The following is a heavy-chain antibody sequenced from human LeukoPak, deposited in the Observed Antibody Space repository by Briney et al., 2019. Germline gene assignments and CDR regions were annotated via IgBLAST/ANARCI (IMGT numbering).Heavy chain of an antibody. Sequence: PGGSLRLSCAASGFTFSSYAMSWVRQAPGKGLEWVSAISGSGGNTYYADSVKGRFTISRDNAKNSLYLQMSSLRAEDTAVYYCARKGELERRRSWDYWGQGTLVTVSS. CDR1: GFTFSSYA. CDR2: ISGSGGNT. J-gene: IGHJ4*02. CDR3: ARKGELERRRSWDY. D-gene: IGHD1-1*01. V-gene: IGHV3-23*01.